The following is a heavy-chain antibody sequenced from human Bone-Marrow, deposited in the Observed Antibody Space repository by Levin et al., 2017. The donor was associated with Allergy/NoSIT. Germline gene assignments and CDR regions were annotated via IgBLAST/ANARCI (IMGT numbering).Heavy chain of an antibody. CDR1: GYTFTSYD. J-gene: IGHJ5*02. Sequence: PGASVKVSCKASGYTFTSYDINWVRQATGQGLEWMGWMNPNSGNTGYAQKFQGRVTMTRNTSISTAYMELSSLRSEDTAVYYCARALRGYSGYLDNWFDPWGQGTLVTVSS. V-gene: IGHV1-8*01. D-gene: IGHD5-12*01. CDR2: MNPNSGNT. CDR3: ARALRGYSGYLDNWFDP.